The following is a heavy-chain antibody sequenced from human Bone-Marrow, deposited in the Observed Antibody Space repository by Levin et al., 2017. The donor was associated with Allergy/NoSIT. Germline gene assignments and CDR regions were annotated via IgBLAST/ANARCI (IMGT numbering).Heavy chain of an antibody. J-gene: IGHJ4*02. D-gene: IGHD6-19*01. CDR3: ARGSASSFDS. Sequence: GESLKISCEASGFNFNIFYMGWVRQAPGKGLEWVAYIKQDGNEKSYVDSVKGRFTISRENTKNSLYLQMNSLGAGDTAVYYCARGSASSFDSWGQGTLVTVSS. V-gene: IGHV3-7*01. CDR1: GFNFNIFY. CDR2: IKQDGNEK.